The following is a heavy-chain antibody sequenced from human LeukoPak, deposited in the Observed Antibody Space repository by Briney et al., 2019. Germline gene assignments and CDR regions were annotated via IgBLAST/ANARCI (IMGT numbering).Heavy chain of an antibody. D-gene: IGHD6-19*01. CDR2: ISGDGGST. Sequence: TGGSLRLSCTASGFTFDDYAMHWVRQAPGKGLEWVSLISGDGGSTYYADSVKGRFTISRDNSKNSLYLQMNSLRTEDTALYHCAKDRGWYDYWGQGTLVTVSS. CDR1: GFTFDDYA. V-gene: IGHV3-43*02. CDR3: AKDRGWYDY. J-gene: IGHJ4*02.